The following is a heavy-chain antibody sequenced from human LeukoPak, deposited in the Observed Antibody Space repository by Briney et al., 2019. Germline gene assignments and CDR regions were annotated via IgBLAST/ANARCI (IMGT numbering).Heavy chain of an antibody. CDR2: IYSGGST. CDR1: GFTVSSNY. D-gene: IGHD3-10*01. Sequence: PGGSLRLSCAASGFTVSSNYMSWVRQAPGKGLEWVSGIYSGGSTYYADSVKGRFTISRDNSKNTLYLQMNSLRAEDTAVYYCARAPDYYGSGSYYTNIEFAYWGQGTLVTVSS. J-gene: IGHJ4*02. CDR3: ARAPDYYGSGSYYTNIEFAY. V-gene: IGHV3-53*01.